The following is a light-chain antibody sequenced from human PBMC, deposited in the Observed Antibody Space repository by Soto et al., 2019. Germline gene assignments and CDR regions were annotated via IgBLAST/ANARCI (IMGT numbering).Light chain of an antibody. CDR2: EGS. CDR3: CSYAGSSTFYV. V-gene: IGLV2-23*03. CDR1: SSDVGSYNL. Sequence: SVLNRAASGSGVPGQSSTISCTGNSSDVGSYNLVSWYQQHPGKAPKLMIYEGSKRPSGVSNRFSGSKSGNTASLTISGLQAEDEADYYCCSYAGSSTFYVFGTGTKVTAL. J-gene: IGLJ1*01.